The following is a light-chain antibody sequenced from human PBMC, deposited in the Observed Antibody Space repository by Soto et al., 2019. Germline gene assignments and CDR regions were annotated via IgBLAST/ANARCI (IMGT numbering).Light chain of an antibody. Sequence: QSALTQPASVSGSPGQSITISCAGTSSDVGGYNYVSWYQQHPGKVPRLIISDVNKRPSGVSDRCSGSKSGNTASLTISGLQAEDEADYYCASFTRSVTVVFGGGTQLTVL. J-gene: IGLJ2*01. CDR3: ASFTRSVTVV. V-gene: IGLV2-14*03. CDR2: DVN. CDR1: SSDVGGYNY.